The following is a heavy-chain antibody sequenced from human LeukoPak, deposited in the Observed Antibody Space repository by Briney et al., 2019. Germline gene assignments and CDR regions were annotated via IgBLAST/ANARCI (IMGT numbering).Heavy chain of an antibody. CDR2: ISAYNGNT. CDR1: GYTFTNYG. CDR3: ARGRYGNWFDP. D-gene: IGHD3-9*01. Sequence: GASVKVSCKTSGYTFTNYGISWVRQAPGQGLEWMGWISAYNGNTNYAQKLQGRVTMTTDTSTSTAYMELSSLRSEDTAVYYCARGRYGNWFDPWGQGTLVTVSS. V-gene: IGHV1-18*01. J-gene: IGHJ5*02.